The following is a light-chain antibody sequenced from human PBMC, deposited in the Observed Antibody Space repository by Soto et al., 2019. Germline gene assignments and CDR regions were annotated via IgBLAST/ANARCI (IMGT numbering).Light chain of an antibody. CDR3: CSYAGGNTYV. J-gene: IGLJ1*01. CDR2: DVD. V-gene: IGLV2-11*01. CDR1: SSDVGGYKY. Sequence: ALTQPRSVSGSPGQSVTISCTGTSSDVGGYKYVSWYQQHPGKAPKLVIYDVDKRPSGVPDRFSGSKSGNTASLTISGLQAEDEADYYCCSYAGGNTYVFGTGTKVTVL.